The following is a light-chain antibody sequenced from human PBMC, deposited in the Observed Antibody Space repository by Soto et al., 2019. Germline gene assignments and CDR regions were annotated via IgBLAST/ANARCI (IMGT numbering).Light chain of an antibody. CDR3: QRYNNWPLT. CDR1: QSVADK. V-gene: IGKV3-15*01. Sequence: EVVMTQLPATLSVSPGERVSLSCRASQSVADKLAWYQQKPGQAPRLLIYAASSRAAGIPTRFSGSGSGTDFTLTISSLQPEDFAVYYCQRYNNWPLTFGGGTKVENK. J-gene: IGKJ4*01. CDR2: AAS.